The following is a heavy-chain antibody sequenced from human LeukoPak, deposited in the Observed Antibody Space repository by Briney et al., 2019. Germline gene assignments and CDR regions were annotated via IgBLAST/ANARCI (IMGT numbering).Heavy chain of an antibody. CDR2: INVYNGNT. D-gene: IGHD1-26*01. V-gene: IGHV1-18*01. CDR3: ARDRGELHLDY. CDR1: GFTFSSYA. Sequence: GASVKVSCKASGFTFSSYAISWVRQAPGQGLEWMGWINVYNGNTNYAQGLQGRVTMTTDTSKSTAYMELRSLRSDDTAVYYCARDRGELHLDYWGQGTLVTVSS. J-gene: IGHJ4*02.